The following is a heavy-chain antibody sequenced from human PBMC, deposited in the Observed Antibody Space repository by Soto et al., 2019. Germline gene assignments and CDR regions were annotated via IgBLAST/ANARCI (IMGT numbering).Heavy chain of an antibody. J-gene: IGHJ4*02. Sequence: DVQLVESGGGLVQTGRSLRLSCAASGFTFDDYAMHWVRQAPGKGLEWVSGISWNSGSIGYADSVKGRFTISRDNAKNSLYLQMNSLRAEDTALYYCAKASDYIWGSYLDYWGQGTLVTVSS. CDR3: AKASDYIWGSYLDY. V-gene: IGHV3-9*01. CDR2: ISWNSGSI. D-gene: IGHD3-16*02. CDR1: GFTFDDYA.